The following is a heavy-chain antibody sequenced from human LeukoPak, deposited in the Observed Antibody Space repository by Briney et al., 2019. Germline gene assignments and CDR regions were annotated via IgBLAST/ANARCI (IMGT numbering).Heavy chain of an antibody. V-gene: IGHV3-23*01. CDR1: GFTFSSYA. Sequence: PGGSLRLSCAASGFTFSSYAMSWVRQAPGKGLEWVSAISGSGGSTYYADSVKGRFTISRDNSKNTLYLQMNSLRAEDTAVYYCARGYCSSTSCYLGYWGQGTLVTVSS. D-gene: IGHD2-2*01. CDR2: ISGSGGST. J-gene: IGHJ4*02. CDR3: ARGYCSSTSCYLGY.